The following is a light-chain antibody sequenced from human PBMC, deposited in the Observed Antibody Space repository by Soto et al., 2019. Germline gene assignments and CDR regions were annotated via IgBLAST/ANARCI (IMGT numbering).Light chain of an antibody. Sequence: QSALTQPASVSGSPGQSITISCTGTSNDIGFFNFVSWYQQHPGKAPRLMLFEVTNRPSGVSIRFSGSKSGNTASLTISGLQAEDEADYYCSSYTITSTRVFGGGTKLTVL. CDR2: EVT. CDR1: SNDIGFFNF. V-gene: IGLV2-14*01. J-gene: IGLJ3*02. CDR3: SSYTITSTRV.